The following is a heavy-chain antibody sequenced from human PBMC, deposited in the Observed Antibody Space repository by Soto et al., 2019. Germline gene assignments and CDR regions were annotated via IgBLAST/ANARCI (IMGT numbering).Heavy chain of an antibody. J-gene: IGHJ5*02. CDR1: GGSISSYY. CDR3: ARAYYDFWSGYYGSPNWFDP. D-gene: IGHD3-3*01. Sequence: SETLSLTCTVSGGSISSYYWSWIRQPPGKGLDCIWYFYYSGSTNYNPSFKSRVTISVDTSKNQFSLKLSSVTAADTAVYYCARAYYDFWSGYYGSPNWFDPWGQGTLVTVSS. V-gene: IGHV4-59*01. CDR2: FYYSGST.